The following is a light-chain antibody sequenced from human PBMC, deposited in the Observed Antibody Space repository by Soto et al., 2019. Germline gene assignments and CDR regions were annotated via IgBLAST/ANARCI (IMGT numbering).Light chain of an antibody. Sequence: QSVLTQPASVSGSPGHSITISCTGTSSDVGAYNFVSWHQQHPGKAPKLMIYNVYDRPSGISYRFSGSKSGNTASLTISGLQGEDEADSYCSAYTVSRTYVFGTGTKVTVL. CDR3: SAYTVSRTYV. CDR2: NVY. CDR1: SSDVGAYNF. J-gene: IGLJ1*01. V-gene: IGLV2-14*03.